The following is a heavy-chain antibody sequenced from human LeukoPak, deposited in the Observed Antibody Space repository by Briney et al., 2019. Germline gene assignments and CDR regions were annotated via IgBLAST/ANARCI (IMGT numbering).Heavy chain of an antibody. V-gene: IGHV1-18*01. CDR1: GYTFTSYG. D-gene: IGHD5-18*01. J-gene: IGHJ3*02. CDR3: ARVWLPGAPNDAFYI. CDR2: ISAYNGNT. Sequence: ASVKVSCKASGYTFTSYGISWVRQAPGQGLEWMGLISAYNGNTNYAQKLHGRVTMTTDTSTSTAYMELRSLRSDDTAVYYCARVWLPGAPNDAFYIWGQGTMVTVSA.